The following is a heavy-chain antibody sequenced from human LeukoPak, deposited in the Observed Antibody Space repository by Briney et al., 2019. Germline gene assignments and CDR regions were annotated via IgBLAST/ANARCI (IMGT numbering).Heavy chain of an antibody. J-gene: IGHJ5*02. CDR2: IYYSGST. D-gene: IGHD5-24*01. CDR3: ARGVYKFDP. CDR1: GGSVSSNTYY. Sequence: SETLSLTCTVSGGSVSSNTYYWSWIRQPPGKGLEWIGYIYYSGSTNYNPSLKSRVTISVDTSKNQFSLKLSSVTAADTAVYYCARGVYKFDPWGQGTLVTVSS. V-gene: IGHV4-61*01.